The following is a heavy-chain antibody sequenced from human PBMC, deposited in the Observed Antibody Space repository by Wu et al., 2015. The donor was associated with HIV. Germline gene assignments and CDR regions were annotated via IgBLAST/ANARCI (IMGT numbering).Heavy chain of an antibody. J-gene: IGHJ6*02. CDR1: GNTFNA. CDR2: ITPLFGTT. V-gene: IGHV1-69*05. CDR3: ARNTDSVATSLYSLGV. D-gene: IGHD5-12*01. Sequence: QDQLVQSGAEVKKPGSSVKISCKASGNTFNAINWLRQATGQGLEWMGGITPLFGTTRFAQKFQGRLTITTDELKTTAYMELSSLKSEDTAVYYCARNTDSVATSLYSLGVWGQGTVVTVSS.